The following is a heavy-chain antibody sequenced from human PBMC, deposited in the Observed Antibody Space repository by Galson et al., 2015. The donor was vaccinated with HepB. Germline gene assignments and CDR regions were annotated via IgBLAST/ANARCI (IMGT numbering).Heavy chain of an antibody. Sequence: SLRLSCAASGFTFRSYSMNWVRQAPGKGLEWVSSISPNDDYIYYAETLRGRFSISRDNARNSLYLQMNSLRAEDTAVYYCARGGLRKQRNDYFDFWGRGTLVTVSS. CDR1: GFTFRSYS. J-gene: IGHJ4*02. D-gene: IGHD3-10*01. CDR3: ARGGLRKQRNDYFDF. V-gene: IGHV3-21*01. CDR2: ISPNDDYI.